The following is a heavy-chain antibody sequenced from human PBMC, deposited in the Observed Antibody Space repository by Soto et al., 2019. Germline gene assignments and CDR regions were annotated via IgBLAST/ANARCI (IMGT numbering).Heavy chain of an antibody. Sequence: QVQLVESGGGLVKPGGSLRLSCAASGFTFSDYYMSWIRQAPGKGLEWVSYISSSGRTIYYADSVKGRFTISRDNAKNSRYLQMNSLRAEETAGYYCAREDGYNYSPYYYYYYGMDVWGQGTTVTVSS. D-gene: IGHD5-12*01. V-gene: IGHV3-11*01. CDR3: AREDGYNYSPYYYYYYGMDV. CDR2: ISSSGRTI. J-gene: IGHJ6*02. CDR1: GFTFSDYY.